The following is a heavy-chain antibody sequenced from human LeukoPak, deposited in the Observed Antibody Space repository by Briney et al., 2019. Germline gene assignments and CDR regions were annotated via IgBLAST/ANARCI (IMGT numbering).Heavy chain of an antibody. CDR3: ARDLSELTVTTMGY. CDR2: ISYDGSNK. J-gene: IGHJ4*02. D-gene: IGHD4-17*01. V-gene: IGHV3-30*03. CDR1: GFTFSSYG. Sequence: GGSLRLSCAASGFTFSSYGMHWVRQAPGKGLEWVAVISYDGSNKYYADSVKGRFTISRDNSKNTLYLQMGSLRAEDMAVYYCARDLSELTVTTMGYWGQGTLVTVSS.